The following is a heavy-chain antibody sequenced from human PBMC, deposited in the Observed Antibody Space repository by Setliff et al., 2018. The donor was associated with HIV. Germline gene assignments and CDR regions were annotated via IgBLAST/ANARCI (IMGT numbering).Heavy chain of an antibody. Sequence: YYWSWIRQPPGKGLEWIGYIYYSGSTDYNPSLKSRVTISVDTSKNQFSLKLSSVTAADTAVYYCARDSGYYDSSGYYSYSHYFDYWGQGTLVTVSS. CDR1: YY. J-gene: IGHJ4*02. D-gene: IGHD3-22*01. CDR2: IYYSGST. CDR3: ARDSGYYDSSGYYSYSHYFDY. V-gene: IGHV4-59*01.